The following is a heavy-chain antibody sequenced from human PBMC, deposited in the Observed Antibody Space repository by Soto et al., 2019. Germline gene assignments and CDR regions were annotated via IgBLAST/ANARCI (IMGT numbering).Heavy chain of an antibody. D-gene: IGHD5-18*01. CDR3: AKGGYTYGLDP. CDR2: ISESGDNT. CDR1: GFSFSSSA. J-gene: IGHJ5*02. V-gene: IGHV3-23*01. Sequence: GGSLRLSCAASGFSFSSSAMSWVRQAPGKGLEWVSAISESGDNTFYADSVKGRFTISRENSNNALYLQMDTLRAEDTALYFCAKGGYTYGLDPWGQGTLVTVSS.